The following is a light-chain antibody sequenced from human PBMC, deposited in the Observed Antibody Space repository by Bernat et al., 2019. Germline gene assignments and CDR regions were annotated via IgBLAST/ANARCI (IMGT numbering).Light chain of an antibody. Sequence: SYELTQPPSVLVSPGQTARITCSGDALPKQYAYWYQQKPGQAPVLVIYKDSERPSGIPERFSGSSSGTTVTLTISGVQAEDEADYYCQSADSSGTHAVFGGGTQLTVL. J-gene: IGLJ7*01. CDR1: ALPKQY. V-gene: IGLV3-25*02. CDR2: KDS. CDR3: QSADSSGTHAV.